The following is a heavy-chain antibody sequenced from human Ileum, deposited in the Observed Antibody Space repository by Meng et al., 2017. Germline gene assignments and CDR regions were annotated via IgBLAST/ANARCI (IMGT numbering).Heavy chain of an antibody. CDR1: GGSFSGYY. CDR3: ARGGPWFDP. J-gene: IGHJ5*02. Sequence: VQLPQLGAGLLTASATLTLSCAVSGGSFSGYYWSWIRQPPGKGLEWIGEINHSGSTNYNPSLKSRVTISVDTSKNQFSLKLSSVTAADTAVYYCARGGPWFDPWGQGTLVTVSS. V-gene: IGHV4-34*01. CDR2: INHSGST.